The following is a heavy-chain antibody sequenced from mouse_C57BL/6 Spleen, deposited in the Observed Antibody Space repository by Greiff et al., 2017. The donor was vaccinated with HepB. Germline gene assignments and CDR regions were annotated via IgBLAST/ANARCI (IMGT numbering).Heavy chain of an antibody. CDR3: ARGETGNWYFDV. CDR2: ISYDGSN. V-gene: IGHV3-6*01. CDR1: GYSITSGYY. Sequence: DVQLQESGPGLVKPSQSLSLTCSVTGYSITSGYYWNWTRQFPGNKLEWMGYISYDGSNNYNPSLKNRISITRDTSKNQFVLTLNSVTTEDTATYYGARGETGNWYFDVWGTGTTVTVSS. J-gene: IGHJ1*03. D-gene: IGHD4-1*01.